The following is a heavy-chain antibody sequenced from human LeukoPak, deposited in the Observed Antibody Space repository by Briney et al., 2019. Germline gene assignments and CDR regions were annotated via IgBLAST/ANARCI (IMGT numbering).Heavy chain of an antibody. Sequence: GASVTVSCKASGYTFTGYYMHWVRQAPGQGLEWMGWINPNSGGTNYAQKFQGRVTMIKDTSISTAYMELSRLRSDDTAVYYCARADQHYYYYYMDVWGKGTTVTVSS. CDR1: GYTFTGYY. J-gene: IGHJ6*03. V-gene: IGHV1-2*02. CDR3: ARADQHYYYYYMDV. CDR2: INPNSGGT.